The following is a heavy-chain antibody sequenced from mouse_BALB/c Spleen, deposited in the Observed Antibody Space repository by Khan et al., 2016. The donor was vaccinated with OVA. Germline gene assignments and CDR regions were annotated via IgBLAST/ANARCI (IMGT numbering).Heavy chain of an antibody. Sequence: QVQLQQPGAELVKPGASVKLSCKTSGYTFTSYWIQWVKQRPGQGLGWIGQIFPGTGTTYYNENFKGKATLTVDTSSSTAYMQLSSLTSEDSAVYLCARGYFGNYEFVYWGQGTLVTVSP. CDR2: IFPGTGTT. J-gene: IGHJ3*01. CDR3: ARGYFGNYEFVY. D-gene: IGHD2-1*01. CDR1: GYTFTSYW. V-gene: IGHV1S132*01.